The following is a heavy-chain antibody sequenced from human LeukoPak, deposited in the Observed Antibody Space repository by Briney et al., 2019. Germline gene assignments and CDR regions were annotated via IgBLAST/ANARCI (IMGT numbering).Heavy chain of an antibody. CDR3: ARGIKDTMVRGVILWFG. Sequence: SETLSLTCAVYGGSFSGYFWNWIRQPPGKGLEWIGEINHSGSTNYNPSLKSRVTISVDTSKNQFSLKLSSVTAADTAVYYCARGIKDTMVRGVILWFGWGQGTLVTVSS. V-gene: IGHV4-34*01. CDR2: INHSGST. D-gene: IGHD3-10*01. CDR1: GGSFSGYF. J-gene: IGHJ4*02.